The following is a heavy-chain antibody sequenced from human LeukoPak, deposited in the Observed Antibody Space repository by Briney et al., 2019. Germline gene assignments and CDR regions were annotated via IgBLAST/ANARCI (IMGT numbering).Heavy chain of an antibody. D-gene: IGHD4-17*01. CDR1: GYSISSGYY. J-gene: IGHJ4*02. CDR3: ARHASYGDGLLYVDY. V-gene: IGHV4-38-2*01. CDR2: IYHSGST. Sequence: SETLSLTCAVSGYSISSGYYWGWIRQPPGKGLEWIGGIYHSGSTYYNPSLKSRVTISVDTSKNQFSLKLSSVTAADTAVYYCARHASYGDGLLYVDYWGQGTLVTVSS.